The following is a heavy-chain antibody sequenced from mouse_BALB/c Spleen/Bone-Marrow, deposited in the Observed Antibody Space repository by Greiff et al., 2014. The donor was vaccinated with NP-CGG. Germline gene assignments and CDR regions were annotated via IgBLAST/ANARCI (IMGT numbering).Heavy chain of an antibody. Sequence: VKLVESGPELAKPGASVKMSCRASGYTFTSYWMNWVKQRPVQGLEWIGYINPTSGYTEYNQKFKDKATLTTDKSSSTAYMQLSSLTSEDSAVYYCTAGGNDWFAYWGQGTLVTVSA. CDR1: GYTFTSYW. CDR3: TAGGNDWFAY. V-gene: IGHV1-7*01. CDR2: INPTSGYT. D-gene: IGHD2-1*01. J-gene: IGHJ3*01.